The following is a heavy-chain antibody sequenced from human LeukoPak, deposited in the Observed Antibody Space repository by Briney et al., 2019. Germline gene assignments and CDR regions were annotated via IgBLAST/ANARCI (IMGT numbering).Heavy chain of an antibody. J-gene: IGHJ4*02. CDR2: ISAYNGNT. V-gene: IGHV1-18*01. CDR3: ARAYSFITMIVVVIPYFDY. Sequence: ASVKVSCKASGYTFTSYGISWVRQAPGQGLEWMGWISAYNGNTNYAQKLQGRVTMTTDTSMSTAYTELRSLRSDDTAVYYCARAYSFITMIVVVIPYFDYWGQGTLVTVSS. D-gene: IGHD3-22*01. CDR1: GYTFTSYG.